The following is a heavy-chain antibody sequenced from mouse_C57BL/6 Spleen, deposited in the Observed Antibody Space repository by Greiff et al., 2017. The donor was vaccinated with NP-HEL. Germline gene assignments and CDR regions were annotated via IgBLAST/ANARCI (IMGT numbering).Heavy chain of an antibody. CDR1: GYTFTDYN. CDR3: TRRGGTGAMDY. V-gene: IGHV1-22*01. Sequence: EVQLVESGPELVKPGASVKMSCKASGYTFTDYNMHWVKQSHGKSLEWIGYINPNNGGTSYNQKFKGKATLTVNKSSSTAYMELRSLTSEDSAVYYCTRRGGTGAMDYWGQGTSVTVSS. CDR2: INPNNGGT. J-gene: IGHJ4*01. D-gene: IGHD3-3*01.